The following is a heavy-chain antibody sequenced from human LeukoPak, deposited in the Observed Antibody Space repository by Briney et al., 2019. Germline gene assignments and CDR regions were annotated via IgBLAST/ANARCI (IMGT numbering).Heavy chain of an antibody. J-gene: IGHJ4*02. Sequence: GGSLRLSCVASGFTFRSYKMNWGGPGPVPRPQWVSSISSSSSYIYYADSVKRRFTISRDNAKNSLYLQMNSLRAEDTALYYCAIGASRADYWGQGTLVTVSS. CDR1: GFTFRSYK. CDR2: ISSSSSYI. CDR3: AIGASRADY. V-gene: IGHV3-21*01.